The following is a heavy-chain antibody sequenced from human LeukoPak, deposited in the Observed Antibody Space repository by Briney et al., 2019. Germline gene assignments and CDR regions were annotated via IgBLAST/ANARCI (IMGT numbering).Heavy chain of an antibody. CDR3: ARDPIAALNNYYYYYYMDV. CDR1: GFTFSSYS. Sequence: PGGSLRLSCAASGFTFSSYSMNWVRQAPGKGLEWVSYISSSSSTIYYADSVKGRFTISRDNAKNSLYLQMNSLRAEDTAVYYCARDPIAALNNYYYYYYMDVWGKGTTVTVSS. CDR2: ISSSSSTI. J-gene: IGHJ6*03. D-gene: IGHD6-6*01. V-gene: IGHV3-48*01.